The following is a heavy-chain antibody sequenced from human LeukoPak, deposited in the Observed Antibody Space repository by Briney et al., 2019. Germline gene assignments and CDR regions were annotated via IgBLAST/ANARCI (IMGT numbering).Heavy chain of an antibody. Sequence: PSETLSLTCTVSGGSISTGRYYWSWIRQPAGKGLEWIGRLYTSGSTNYNPSLKSRVIISVDTSKNQFSLNLSSVTAADTAVYYCAREGYTSGWYEGEFDYWGQGTLVTVSS. D-gene: IGHD6-19*01. CDR1: GGSISTGRYY. CDR2: LYTSGST. V-gene: IGHV4-61*02. J-gene: IGHJ4*02. CDR3: AREGYTSGWYEGEFDY.